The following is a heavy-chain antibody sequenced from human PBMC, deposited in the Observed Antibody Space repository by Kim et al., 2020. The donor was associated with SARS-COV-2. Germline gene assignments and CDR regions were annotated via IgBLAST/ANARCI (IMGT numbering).Heavy chain of an antibody. D-gene: IGHD4-17*01. Sequence: CVKCRFTISRDTANNSLYLQMNSLRAEDTALYYCAKDSSVSGDYYWYFDVWGRGTLVTVSS. CDR3: AKDSSVSGDYYWYFDV. J-gene: IGHJ2*01. V-gene: IGHV3-9*01.